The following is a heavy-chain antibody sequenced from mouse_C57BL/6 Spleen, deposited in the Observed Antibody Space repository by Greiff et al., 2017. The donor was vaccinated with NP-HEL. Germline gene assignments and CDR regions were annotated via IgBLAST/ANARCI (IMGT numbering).Heavy chain of an antibody. V-gene: IGHV5-17*01. D-gene: IGHD2-5*01. CDR3: ARRSNYEVDY. CDR2: ISSGSSTI. J-gene: IGHJ4*01. CDR1: GFTFSDYG. Sequence: EVKLLESGGGLVKPGGSLKLSCAASGFTFSDYGMHWVRQAPEQGLEWVAYISSGSSTIYYADTVKGRFTISRDNAKNTLFLQMTSLRSEDTAMYYCARRSNYEVDYWGQGTSVTVSS.